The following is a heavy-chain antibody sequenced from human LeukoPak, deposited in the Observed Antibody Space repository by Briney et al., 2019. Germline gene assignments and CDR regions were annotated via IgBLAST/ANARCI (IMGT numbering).Heavy chain of an antibody. CDR3: ARRPGGYDFWSGYYTDNWFDP. J-gene: IGHJ5*02. D-gene: IGHD3-3*01. Sequence: SETLSLTCTVSGGSISSSSFYWGWIRQPPGRGLVWIGSIYYSGSTYCNPSLKSQVTISVDTSKNQFSLKLSSVTAADTAVYYCARRPGGYDFWSGYYTDNWFDPWGQGTLVTVSS. V-gene: IGHV4-39*01. CDR1: GGSISSSSFY. CDR2: IYYSGST.